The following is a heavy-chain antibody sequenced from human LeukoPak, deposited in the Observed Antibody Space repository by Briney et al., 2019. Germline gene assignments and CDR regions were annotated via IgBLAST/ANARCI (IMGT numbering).Heavy chain of an antibody. CDR3: AKRESCSGGSCYSPHFDY. CDR2: ISGSGGST. CDR1: GFTFSSYA. D-gene: IGHD2-15*01. V-gene: IGHV3-23*01. J-gene: IGHJ4*02. Sequence: GGSLRLSCAASGFTFSSYAMSWGRQAPGKGLEWVSAISGSGGSTYYADSVKGRFTISRDNSKNTLYLQMNSLRAEDTAVYYCAKRESCSGGSCYSPHFDYWGQGTLVTVSS.